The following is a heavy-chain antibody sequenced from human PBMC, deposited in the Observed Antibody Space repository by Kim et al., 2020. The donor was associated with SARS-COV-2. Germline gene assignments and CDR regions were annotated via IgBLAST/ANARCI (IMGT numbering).Heavy chain of an antibody. Sequence: GGSLRLSCAASGFNFSSYCMNWVRQDPGKGLEWVSSISSNSSSIYYADSVKGRFTISRDRAKNSLFLQLNSLRAEATAVYYCGGYWVPEINYYYGMDVWGQGTTVTVSS. V-gene: IGHV3-21*01. J-gene: IGHJ6*02. CDR1: GFNFSSYC. D-gene: IGHD1-26*01. CDR3: GGYWVPEINYYYGMDV. CDR2: ISSNSSSI.